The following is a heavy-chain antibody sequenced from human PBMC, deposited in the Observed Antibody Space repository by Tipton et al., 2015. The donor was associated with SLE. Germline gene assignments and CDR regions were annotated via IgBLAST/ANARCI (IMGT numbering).Heavy chain of an antibody. CDR2: TRNDGRNK. V-gene: IGHV3-30*02. CDR1: GFTFNSHG. CDR3: AKFPSSAYGDYGY. J-gene: IGHJ4*02. Sequence: GSLRLSCAASGFTFNSHGMHWVRQAPGKGLQWVAFTRNDGRNKYYADSVKGRFTISRDNSKNTLYLQMSSLKTEDTAVYYCAKFPSSAYGDYGYWGQGTLVVVSS. D-gene: IGHD4-17*01.